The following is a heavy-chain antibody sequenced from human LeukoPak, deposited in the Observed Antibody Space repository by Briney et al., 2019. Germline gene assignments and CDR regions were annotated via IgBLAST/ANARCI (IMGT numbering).Heavy chain of an antibody. D-gene: IGHD3-22*01. Sequence: ASVKVSCKASGYTFTSYAMHWVRQAPGQRLEWMGWINAGNGNTKYSQEFQGRVTITRDTSASTAYMELSSLRSEDMAVYYCARVASYYDSSGYYYFDYWGQGTLVTVSS. CDR1: GYTFTSYA. CDR2: INAGNGNT. V-gene: IGHV1-3*03. J-gene: IGHJ4*02. CDR3: ARVASYYDSSGYYYFDY.